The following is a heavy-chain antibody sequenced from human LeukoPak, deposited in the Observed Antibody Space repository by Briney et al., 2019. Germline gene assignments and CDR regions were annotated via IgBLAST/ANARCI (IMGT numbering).Heavy chain of an antibody. Sequence: GGSLRLSCAASGFTFSSYEMNWVRQAPGQGLEWVSYISSSGSTIYYADSVKGRFTISRDNAKNSLYLQMNSLRAEDTAVYYCARDKSGYDILTGYSDCWGQGTLVTVSS. CDR1: GFTFSSYE. CDR2: ISSSGSTI. D-gene: IGHD3-9*01. J-gene: IGHJ4*02. CDR3: ARDKSGYDILTGYSDC. V-gene: IGHV3-48*03.